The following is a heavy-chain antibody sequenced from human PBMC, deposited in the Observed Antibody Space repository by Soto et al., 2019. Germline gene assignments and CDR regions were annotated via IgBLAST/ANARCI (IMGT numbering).Heavy chain of an antibody. J-gene: IGHJ4*02. CDR2: IYYSGST. Sequence: SETLSLTCTVSGGSISSYYWSWIRQPPGKGLEWIGYIYYSGSTNYNPSLKSRVTISVDTSKNQFSLKLSSVTAADTAVYYCARAYCITTTCNWGPGYWGRGTLVTVSS. CDR3: ARAYCITTTCNWGPGY. V-gene: IGHV4-59*01. CDR1: GGSISSYY. D-gene: IGHD2-2*01.